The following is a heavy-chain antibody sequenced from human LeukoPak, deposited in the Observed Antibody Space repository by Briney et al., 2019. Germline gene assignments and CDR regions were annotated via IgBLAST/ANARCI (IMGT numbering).Heavy chain of an antibody. Sequence: GGPLRLSCAASGFIFSSYAMSWVRQAPGKGREWVSAISGSGDSRYYADSVKGRFTISRDNSKNTLYLQMNSLRAEDTAVYYCAKDYVRGVIIKDGAFDIWGQGTMVTVSS. CDR3: AKDYVRGVIIKDGAFDI. CDR1: GFIFSSYA. J-gene: IGHJ3*02. V-gene: IGHV3-23*01. CDR2: ISGSGDSR. D-gene: IGHD3-10*02.